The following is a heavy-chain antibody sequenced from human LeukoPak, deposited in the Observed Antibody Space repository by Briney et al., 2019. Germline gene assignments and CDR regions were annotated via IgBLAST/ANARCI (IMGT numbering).Heavy chain of an antibody. D-gene: IGHD5-18*01. J-gene: IGHJ4*02. CDR1: GFTFSSYG. Sequence: GGSLRLSCAASGFTFSSYGMHWVRQAPGKGLEWVAVISYDGSNKYYADSVKGRFTIPGDNSKNTLYLQMNSLRAEDTAVYYCATLDGGVDTVMAEDYWGQGTLVTVSS. CDR2: ISYDGSNK. CDR3: ATLDGGVDTVMAEDY. V-gene: IGHV3-30*03.